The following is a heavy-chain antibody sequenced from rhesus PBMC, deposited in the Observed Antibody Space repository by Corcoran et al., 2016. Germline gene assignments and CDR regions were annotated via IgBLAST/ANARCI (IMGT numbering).Heavy chain of an antibody. CDR2: ISGSSGST. V-gene: IGHV4-65*01. J-gene: IGHJ4*01. CDR3: ARDTVTKGFDY. CDR1: GGSVSSSNW. D-gene: IGHD4-23*01. Sequence: QVQLQESGPGLVKPSETLSLTCAVSGGSVSSSNWWSWIRQPPGKGLEWIGYISGSSGSTYYNPSLKTRVTISTDTSKNLFSLKLSAGTAADTDVYYCARDTVTKGFDYWGQGVLVTVSS.